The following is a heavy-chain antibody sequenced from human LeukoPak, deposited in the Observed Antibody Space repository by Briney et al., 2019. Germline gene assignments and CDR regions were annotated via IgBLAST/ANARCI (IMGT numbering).Heavy chain of an antibody. CDR1: GYTFRSYG. CDR3: ARDVGDIVTIPSAISVP. CDR2: ISAYNGNT. D-gene: IGHD2-2*01. V-gene: IGHV1-18*01. J-gene: IGHJ5*02. Sequence: ASVKVSCKASGYTFRSYGISWVRQPPGQGLEWMGWISAYNGNTNHAQMVQGRVTVTTDTSQSTAYMEVRSLRSDDTAMYYCARDVGDIVTIPSAISVPWGQGTLVTVSS.